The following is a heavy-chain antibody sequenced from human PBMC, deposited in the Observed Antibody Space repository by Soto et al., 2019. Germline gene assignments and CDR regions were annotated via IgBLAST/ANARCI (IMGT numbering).Heavy chain of an antibody. Sequence: QVQLVESGGGVVQPGRSLRLSCAASGFTFSSYAMHWVRQAPGKGLEWVAVISYDGSNKYYADSVKGRFTISRDNSKNTLYLQMNRLRAEDTAVYYCAATDWFDPWGQGTLVTVSS. J-gene: IGHJ5*02. CDR3: AATDWFDP. V-gene: IGHV3-30-3*01. CDR2: ISYDGSNK. CDR1: GFTFSSYA.